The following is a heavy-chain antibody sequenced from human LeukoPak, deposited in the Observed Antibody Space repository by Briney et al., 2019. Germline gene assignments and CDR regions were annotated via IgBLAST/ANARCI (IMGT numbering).Heavy chain of an antibody. D-gene: IGHD6-19*01. Sequence: PGGSLRLSCAASGFTFSSYSMNWVRQAPGKGPEWVSSISSSSRYIYYADSVKGRFTISRDNAKNSLYLQMNSLRAEDTAVYYCASPGVGSGWAFDYWGQGTLVTVSS. CDR2: ISSSSRYI. CDR1: GFTFSSYS. J-gene: IGHJ4*02. V-gene: IGHV3-21*01. CDR3: ASPGVGSGWAFDY.